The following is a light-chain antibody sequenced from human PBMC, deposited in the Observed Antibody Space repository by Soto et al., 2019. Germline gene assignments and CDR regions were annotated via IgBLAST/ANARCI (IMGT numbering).Light chain of an antibody. CDR1: QGISRY. CDR2: AAS. Sequence: IQLTQSPSSLSASVGDSVTITCRASQGISRYLSWYQQKPGRAPKLLISAASTLQSGVPARFSGSGSGTDFTISITSLQPEDFETYYCQQLNTYPVTFGGGTKVDIK. V-gene: IGKV1-9*01. CDR3: QQLNTYPVT. J-gene: IGKJ4*01.